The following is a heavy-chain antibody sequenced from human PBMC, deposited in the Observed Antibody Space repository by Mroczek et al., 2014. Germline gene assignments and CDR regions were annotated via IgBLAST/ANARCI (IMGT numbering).Heavy chain of an antibody. CDR3: ARVAAGTGAFDI. J-gene: IGHJ3*02. D-gene: IGHD6-13*01. V-gene: IGHV3-33*01. Sequence: ESGGGVVQPGRSLRLSCAASGFTFSSYGMHWVRQAPGKGLEWVAVIWYDGSNKYYADSVKGRFTISRDNSKNTLYLQMNSLRAEDTAVYYCARVAAGTGAFDIWGQGTMVTVSS. CDR1: GFTFSSYG. CDR2: IWYDGSNK.